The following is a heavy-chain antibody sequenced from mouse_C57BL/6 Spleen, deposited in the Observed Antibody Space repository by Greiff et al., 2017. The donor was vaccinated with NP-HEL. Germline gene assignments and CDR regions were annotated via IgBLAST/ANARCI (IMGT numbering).Heavy chain of an antibody. J-gene: IGHJ3*01. Sequence: QVQLQQSGPARVKPGASVKISCKASGYAFSSSWMNWVKQRPGKGLEWIGRMECGDGDTNYNGKFKGKATLTADKSSSTAYMQLSSLTSEDSAVYFCASIYSNYGGFAYWGQGTLVTVSA. D-gene: IGHD2-5*01. CDR1: GYAFSSSW. CDR2: MECGDGDT. V-gene: IGHV1-82*01. CDR3: ASIYSNYGGFAY.